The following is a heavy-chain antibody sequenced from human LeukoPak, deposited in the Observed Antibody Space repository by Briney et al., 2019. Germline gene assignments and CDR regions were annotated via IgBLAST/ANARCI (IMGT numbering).Heavy chain of an antibody. CDR2: INSDGNST. Sequence: GGSLRFSCAASGFAFSSYWMHWVRQAPGKGLVWVSRINSDGNSTTYADSVKGRFTISRDNAKNTLFLQMNSLRAEDTAVYYCARGRYYGMDVWGQGTTVTLSS. J-gene: IGHJ6*02. CDR3: ARGRYYGMDV. V-gene: IGHV3-74*01. CDR1: GFAFSSYW.